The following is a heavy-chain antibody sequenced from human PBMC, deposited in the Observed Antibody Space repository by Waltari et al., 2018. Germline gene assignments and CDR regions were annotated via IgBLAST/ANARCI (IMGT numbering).Heavy chain of an antibody. CDR3: ARIPYSYYYYYMDV. D-gene: IGHD1-26*01. V-gene: IGHV4-59*01. CDR1: GGSISSYY. Sequence: QVQLQESGPGLVKPSETLSLNCTVSGGSISSYYWSWIRQPPGKGLEWIGYIYYSGSTNYNPSLKSRVTISVDTSKNQFSLKLSSVTAADTAVYYCARIPYSYYYYYMDVWGKGTTVTISS. CDR2: IYYSGST. J-gene: IGHJ6*03.